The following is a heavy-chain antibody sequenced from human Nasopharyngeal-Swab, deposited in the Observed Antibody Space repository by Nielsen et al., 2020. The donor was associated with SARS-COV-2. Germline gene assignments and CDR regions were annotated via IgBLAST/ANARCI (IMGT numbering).Heavy chain of an antibody. D-gene: IGHD3-22*01. V-gene: IGHV3-48*03. CDR2: ISSSGSTI. J-gene: IGHJ4*02. CDR1: GFTFSSYE. Sequence: GESLKISCAASGFTFSSYEMNWVRQAPGKGLEWVPYISSSGSTIYYADSVKGRFTISRDNAKNSLYLQMNSLRAEDTAVYYCARGRGGLRLITMILTESINDYWGQGTLVTVSS. CDR3: ARGRGGLRLITMILTESINDY.